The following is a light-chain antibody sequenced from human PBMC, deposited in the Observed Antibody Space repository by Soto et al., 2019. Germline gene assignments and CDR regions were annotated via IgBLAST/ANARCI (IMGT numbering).Light chain of an antibody. V-gene: IGKV1-33*01. CDR1: HDIKNY. Sequence: IQMTQSPSSLSASVGDRVTLTCQASHDIKNYLIWYQQKAGRAPKLLIYDASSLGAGVSSRFSGSGSGTHFTLTITSLHPEDIAAYYCQQFDSVPCTFGHGTKLEI. CDR2: DAS. CDR3: QQFDSVPCT. J-gene: IGKJ2*02.